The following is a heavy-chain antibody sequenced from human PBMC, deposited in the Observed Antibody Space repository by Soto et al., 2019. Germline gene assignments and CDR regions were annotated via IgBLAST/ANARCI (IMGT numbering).Heavy chain of an antibody. V-gene: IGHV3-49*04. CDR1: GFTFGDYA. J-gene: IGHJ4*02. D-gene: IGHD1-7*01. Sequence: LRLSCTASGFTFGDYAMSWVRQAPGKGLEWVGFIRSKAYGGTTEYAASVKGRFTISRDDSKSIAYLQMNSLKTEDTAVYYCTRDPTPSITGTTSFDYWGQGTLVTVSS. CDR3: TRDPTPSITGTTSFDY. CDR2: IRSKAYGGTT.